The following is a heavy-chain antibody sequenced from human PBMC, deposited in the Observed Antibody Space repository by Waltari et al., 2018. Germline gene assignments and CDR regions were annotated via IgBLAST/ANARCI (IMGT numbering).Heavy chain of an antibody. Sequence: QLKLQESGPGLVKPSGTLSLTGAVSGDSMSSTYWWNWVRQRPGKGLEWIGQVHRSGRTTYNPSFASRVTVSLDTYNNQFSLKLSSATAADTAVYYCARGRGRGLYLDSWGPGTLVTVSP. J-gene: IGHJ4*02. CDR3: ARGRGRGLYLDS. V-gene: IGHV4-4*02. CDR2: VHRSGRT. D-gene: IGHD2-15*01. CDR1: GDSMSSTYW.